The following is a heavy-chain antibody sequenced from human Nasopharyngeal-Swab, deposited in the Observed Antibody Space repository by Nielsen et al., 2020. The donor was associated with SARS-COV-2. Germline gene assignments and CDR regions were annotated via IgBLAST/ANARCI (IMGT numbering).Heavy chain of an antibody. CDR3: ARGRPLGGYYFGYFDY. CDR2: IKQDASEM. Sequence: GSLRLSCAASGFTFSGYWMSWVRQVPGKGPEWVANIKQDASEMHYVDSVKGRFTISRDNAKSSLFLQMNSLRAEDTAVYFCARGRPLGGYYFGYFDYWGQGTLVTVSS. J-gene: IGHJ4*02. D-gene: IGHD3-3*01. V-gene: IGHV3-7*01. CDR1: GFTFSGYW.